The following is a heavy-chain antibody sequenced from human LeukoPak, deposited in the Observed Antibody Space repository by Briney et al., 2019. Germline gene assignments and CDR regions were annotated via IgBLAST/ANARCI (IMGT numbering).Heavy chain of an antibody. CDR3: ARALRTVWGYYFDY. CDR1: GFTFSSYE. Sequence: GGSLRLSCAASGFTFSSYEMNWVRQAPGKGLEWVSYISSSGNTIYYADSVKGRSTISRDNAKNSLYLLMNSLRAEDTAVYYCARALRTVWGYYFDYWGQGTLVTVSS. J-gene: IGHJ4*02. CDR2: ISSSGNTI. V-gene: IGHV3-48*03. D-gene: IGHD4-17*01.